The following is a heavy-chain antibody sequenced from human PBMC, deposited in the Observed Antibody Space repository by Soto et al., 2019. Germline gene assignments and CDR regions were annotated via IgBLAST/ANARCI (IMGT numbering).Heavy chain of an antibody. CDR1: GGTFSKYA. Sequence: QVRLVQSGAEMKKPGSSVKVSCKASGGTFSKYAFSWVRQAPGQGLVWMGGVTPLFYAADYAQRFQGRVRITAGEPRSPASMVVTSLRSGPTAKSLCSRPWPRVTMIVIDSYIYVMDVWGQGTRVSVSS. J-gene: IGHJ6*02. CDR3: SRPWPRVTMIVIDSYIYVMDV. D-gene: IGHD3-22*01. CDR2: VTPLFYAA. V-gene: IGHV1-69*01.